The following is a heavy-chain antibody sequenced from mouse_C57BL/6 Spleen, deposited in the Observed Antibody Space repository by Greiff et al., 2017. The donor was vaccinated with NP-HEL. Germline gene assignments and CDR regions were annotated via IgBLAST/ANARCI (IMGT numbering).Heavy chain of an antibody. Sequence: VQLKQSGAELVRPGASVKLSCTASGFNIKDYYMHWVKQRPEQGLEWIGRIDPEDGDTEYAPKFQGKATMTADTSSNTAYLQLSSLTSEDTAVYYCTKDQYQAWFAYWGQGTLVTVSA. J-gene: IGHJ3*01. CDR2: IDPEDGDT. CDR1: GFNIKDYY. CDR3: TKDQYQAWFAY. D-gene: IGHD5-1*01. V-gene: IGHV14-1*01.